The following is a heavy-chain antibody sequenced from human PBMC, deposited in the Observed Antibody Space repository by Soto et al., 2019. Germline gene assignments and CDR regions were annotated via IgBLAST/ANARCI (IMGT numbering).Heavy chain of an antibody. V-gene: IGHV1-18*01. CDR1: GYTFTSYG. D-gene: IGHD5-12*01. J-gene: IGHJ4*02. CDR2: ISAYNGNT. Sequence: GASVKVSCKASGYTFTSYGISWVRQAPGQGLEWMGWISAYNGNTNYAQKLQGRVNMTTDTSTSTAYMELRSLSSDDTAVYYCARDSSGYDSDYWGQGTLVTVSS. CDR3: ARDSSGYDSDY.